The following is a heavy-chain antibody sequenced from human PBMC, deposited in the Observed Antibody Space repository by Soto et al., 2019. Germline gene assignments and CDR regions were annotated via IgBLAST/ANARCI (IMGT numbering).Heavy chain of an antibody. D-gene: IGHD1-26*01. J-gene: IGHJ4*02. CDR2: ISSSSSYI. CDR3: ARAPFAVGAIDY. CDR1: GFTFSSYS. Sequence: GSLRLSCAASGFTFSSYSMNWVRQAPGKGLEWVSSISSSSSYIYYADSVKGRFTISRDNAKNSLYLQMNSLRAEDTAVYYCARAPFAVGAIDYWGQGTLVTVSS. V-gene: IGHV3-21*01.